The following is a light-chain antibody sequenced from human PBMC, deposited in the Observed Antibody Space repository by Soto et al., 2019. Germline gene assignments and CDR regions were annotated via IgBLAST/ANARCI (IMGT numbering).Light chain of an antibody. J-gene: IGLJ2*01. V-gene: IGLV1-51*01. CDR3: GTWDSSLSLVV. Sequence: QSVLTQPPSVSAAPGQTVTISCSGRSSNIGNNYVSWYQQLPGTAPKLLISDNNKRPSGIPDRFSGSKSGTSATLGITGLQTGDEADYYCGTWDSSLSLVVFGGGTKLTVL. CDR2: DNN. CDR1: SSNIGNNY.